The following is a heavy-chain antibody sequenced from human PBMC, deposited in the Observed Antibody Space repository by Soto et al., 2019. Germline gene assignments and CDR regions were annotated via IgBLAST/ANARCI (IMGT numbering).Heavy chain of an antibody. CDR2: IYYSGTT. V-gene: IGHV4-39*01. CDR1: SASISSSSYT. CDR3: ARHTPAISISDH. J-gene: IGHJ4*02. Sequence: SETLSLTCTVSSASISSSSYTWGWIRQPPGKGLEWIGSIYYSGTTYYNPSLKSRVTISVDTSKNQFSLKLSSVTAADTAVYYCARHTPAISISDHWGQGTLVTV. D-gene: IGHD2-15*01.